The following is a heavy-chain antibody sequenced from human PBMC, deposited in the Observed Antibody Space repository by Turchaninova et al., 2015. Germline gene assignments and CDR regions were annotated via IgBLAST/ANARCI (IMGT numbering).Heavy chain of an antibody. D-gene: IGHD1-20*01. CDR1: GYSISRGYH. CDR2: IYRSGIT. V-gene: IGHV4-38-2*01. CDR3: ARVNWIPDY. Sequence: QVQLQESGPGLVKPSETLSPTCAVSGYSISRGYHGGWIRQPPGKGLEWIGNIYRSGITYYNPSLKSRVSMSVDTSKNQFSLKLSSVIAADTAVYYCARVNWIPDYWGQGTPVTVSS. J-gene: IGHJ4*02.